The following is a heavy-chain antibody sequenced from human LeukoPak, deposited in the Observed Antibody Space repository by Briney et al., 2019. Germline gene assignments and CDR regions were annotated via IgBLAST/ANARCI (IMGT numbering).Heavy chain of an antibody. J-gene: IGHJ4*02. V-gene: IGHV1-2*02. CDR2: INPNAGAT. CDR3: ARAHTTGWY. D-gene: IGHD6-19*01. Sequence: ASVKVSCKASGYTFIDYYVHWVRQAPGQGLEWMGWINPNAGATNNAQKFQGRVTMAWDTSITTTYMELSRLTSDDTAVYYCARAHTTGWYWGQGTQASASS. CDR1: GYTFIDYY.